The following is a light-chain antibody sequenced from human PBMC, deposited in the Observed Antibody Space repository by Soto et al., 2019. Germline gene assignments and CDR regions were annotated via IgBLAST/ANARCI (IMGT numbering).Light chain of an antibody. Sequence: DIQMTQSPSTLSASVGDRVTITCRASQSISYWLALYQQRPGIAPKLLIYKASGLQSGVPSSFSGSGSGTEFTLIISSLQPDDSETYYCQRYYSLPYTFGQGTKLAIK. V-gene: IGKV1-5*03. CDR2: KAS. CDR3: QRYYSLPYT. CDR1: QSISYW. J-gene: IGKJ2*01.